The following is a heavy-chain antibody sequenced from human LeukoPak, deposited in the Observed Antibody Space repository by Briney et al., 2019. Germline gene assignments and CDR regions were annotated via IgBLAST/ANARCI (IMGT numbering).Heavy chain of an antibody. CDR2: ISGSGGST. J-gene: IGHJ4*02. CDR1: GFTFSSYT. V-gene: IGHV3-23*01. Sequence: GGSLRLSCAASGFTFSSYTMNWVRQAPGKGLEWVSAISGSGGSTFYADSVKGRFTISRDNSKNTLYLQMNSLRAEDTAVYYCAKDMYYYDSSGYYLSPFDYWGQGTLVTVSS. D-gene: IGHD3-22*01. CDR3: AKDMYYYDSSGYYLSPFDY.